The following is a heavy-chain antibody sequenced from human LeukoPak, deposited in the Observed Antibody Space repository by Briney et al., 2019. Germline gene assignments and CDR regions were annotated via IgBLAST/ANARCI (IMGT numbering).Heavy chain of an antibody. CDR2: IYYSGST. CDR3: AGGYCSTTTCYVDNWFDP. CDR1: GGSMRSYY. D-gene: IGHD2-2*01. Sequence: SETLSLTCTVSGGSMRSYYWVWIRQPPGKGLEWIGYIYYSGSTDYNPSLKSRVTISVDTSKNQFSLKLNSVTAADTAVYYCAGGYCSTTTCYVDNWFDPWGQGALVTVSS. V-gene: IGHV4-59*04. J-gene: IGHJ5*02.